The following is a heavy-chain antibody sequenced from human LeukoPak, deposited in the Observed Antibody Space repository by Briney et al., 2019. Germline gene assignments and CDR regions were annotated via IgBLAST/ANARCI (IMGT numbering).Heavy chain of an antibody. D-gene: IGHD3-9*01. CDR3: AKDTSAQGYYYDILTGSYDY. J-gene: IGHJ4*02. CDR1: GFTFSSYG. Sequence: GGSLRLSCAASGFTFSSYGMHWVRQAPGKGLEWVAFIRYDGSNKYYADSVKGRFTISRGNSKNTLYLQMNSLRAEDTALYYCAKDTSAQGYYYDILTGSYDYWGQGTLVTVSS. V-gene: IGHV3-30*02. CDR2: IRYDGSNK.